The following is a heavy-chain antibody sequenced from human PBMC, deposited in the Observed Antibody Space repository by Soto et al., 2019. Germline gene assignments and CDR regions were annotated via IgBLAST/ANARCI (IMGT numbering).Heavy chain of an antibody. CDR2: ISSSGSTI. D-gene: IGHD5-18*01. V-gene: IGHV3-11*01. CDR1: GFTFSDYY. Sequence: QVQLVESGGGLVKPGGSLRLSCAASGFTFSDYYMSWIRQAPGKELEWVSYISSSGSTIYYADSVKGRFTIPMDNAKNSLYLQMNSLRAEDTAVYYCASTVDTAMGTHFDYWGQGTLVTVSS. CDR3: ASTVDTAMGTHFDY. J-gene: IGHJ4*02.